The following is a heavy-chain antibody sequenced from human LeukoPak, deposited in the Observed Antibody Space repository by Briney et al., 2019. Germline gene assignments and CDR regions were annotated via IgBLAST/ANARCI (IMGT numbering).Heavy chain of an antibody. J-gene: IGHJ4*02. CDR3: ARGRVVRGFGQRYFDY. CDR2: IYHSGST. V-gene: IGHV4-4*02. D-gene: IGHD3-10*01. CDR1: GGSISSSNW. Sequence: SGTLSLTCAVSGGSISSSNWWSWVRQPPGKGLEWIGEIYHSGSTNYNPSLKSRVTISVDKSKNQFSLKLSSVTAADTAVYYCARGRVVRGFGQRYFDYWGQGTLVTVSS.